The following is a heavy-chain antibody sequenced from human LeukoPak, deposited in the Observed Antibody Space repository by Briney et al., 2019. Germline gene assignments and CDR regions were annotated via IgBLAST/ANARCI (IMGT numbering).Heavy chain of an antibody. CDR3: TTATIWFGESFDY. D-gene: IGHD3-10*01. J-gene: IGHJ4*02. Sequence: PGGSLRLSCAASGFTFSNAWMSWVRQAPGKGREWVGRIKSKTDGGTTDYAAPVKGRFTISREDSKNTLYLQMNSLKTEDTAVCYCTTATIWFGESFDYWGQGTLVTVSS. CDR2: IKSKTDGGTT. CDR1: GFTFSNAW. V-gene: IGHV3-15*01.